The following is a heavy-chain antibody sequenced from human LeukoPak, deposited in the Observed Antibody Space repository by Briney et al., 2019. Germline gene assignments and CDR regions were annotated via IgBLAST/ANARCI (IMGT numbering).Heavy chain of an antibody. D-gene: IGHD3-22*01. CDR1: GLSFGDYG. J-gene: IGHJ4*02. CDR2: IKKDGSDK. V-gene: IGHV3-7*01. CDR3: ARGGGNDYDTSGYYYLAAY. Sequence: HPGGSLRLSCTPSGLSFGDYGMSWVRQAPGKGLEWVANIKKDGSDKNYVDSVKGRFTISRDNAKNSLFLQMNSLRAEDTAVYYCARGGGNDYDTSGYYYLAAYWGQGTLVTVSS.